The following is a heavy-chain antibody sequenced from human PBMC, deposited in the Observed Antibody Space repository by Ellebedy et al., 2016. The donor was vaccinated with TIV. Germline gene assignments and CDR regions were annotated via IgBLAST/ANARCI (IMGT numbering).Heavy chain of an antibody. Sequence: GESLKISCAASGLTVSNNYMRSIRQAPGKGLEWVALIYSGGDTYYSDPVKGRFTISRDNSKNTVYLQMNSLRVEDTAVYYCARLSEKDVWGQGTTVTVSS. D-gene: IGHD4/OR15-4a*01. CDR2: IYSGGDT. J-gene: IGHJ6*02. V-gene: IGHV3-53*01. CDR3: ARLSEKDV. CDR1: GLTVSNNY.